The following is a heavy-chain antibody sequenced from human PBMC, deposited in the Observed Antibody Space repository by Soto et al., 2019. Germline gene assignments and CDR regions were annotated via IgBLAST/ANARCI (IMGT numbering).Heavy chain of an antibody. Sequence: XSVKVSCKPSGSTFTSMNWVRQAPGQGLEWMEWISEYXGNTNXAQKIQHRVSXXIDPSKGXXYMELRRLTSDDTAIYYCAKNGQPPYYYYGLDVCGQETKVTVSS. CDR1: GSTFTS. D-gene: IGHD2-8*01. J-gene: IGHJ6*01. CDR2: ISEYXGNT. CDR3: AKNGQPPYYYYGLDV. V-gene: IGHV1-18*01.